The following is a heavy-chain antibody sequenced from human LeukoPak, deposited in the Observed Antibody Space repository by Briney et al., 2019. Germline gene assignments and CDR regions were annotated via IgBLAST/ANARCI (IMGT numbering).Heavy chain of an antibody. D-gene: IGHD2-8*01. V-gene: IGHV4-59*01. Sequence: SETLSLTCTVSGGSLSSYYWSWIRQPPGKGLEWIGYIYYSGTTNYNPSLKSRVTISVDTSTNQFSLKLSSMTAADTAVYYCARGLHRVYAIPPYYYYYMDVWGKGTTVTVSS. CDR1: GGSLSSYY. J-gene: IGHJ6*03. CDR3: ARGLHRVYAIPPYYYYYMDV. CDR2: IYYSGTT.